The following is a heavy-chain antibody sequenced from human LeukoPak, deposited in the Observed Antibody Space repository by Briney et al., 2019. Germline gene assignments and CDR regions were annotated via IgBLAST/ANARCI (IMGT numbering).Heavy chain of an antibody. CDR1: GGSISSCY. CDR3: ARDQYYDSSGYYGYYFDY. V-gene: IGHV4-59*01. D-gene: IGHD3-22*01. Sequence: PSETLSLTCTVSGGSISSCYWSWIRQPPGKGLEWIGHIYYSGSTNYNPSLKSRVTISVDTSKNQFSLKLSSVTAADTAVYYCARDQYYDSSGYYGYYFDYWGQGTLVTVSS. CDR2: IYYSGST. J-gene: IGHJ4*02.